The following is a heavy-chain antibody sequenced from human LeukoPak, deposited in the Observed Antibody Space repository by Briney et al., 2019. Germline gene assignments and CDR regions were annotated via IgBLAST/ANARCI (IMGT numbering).Heavy chain of an antibody. V-gene: IGHV1-69*13. D-gene: IGHD4-17*01. CDR3: ASPGDNTDAFDI. CDR1: GGTFISYV. J-gene: IGHJ3*02. CDR2: ILPIFGTS. Sequence: ASVKVSCKASGGTFISYVINWVRQAPGQGLEWMGGILPIFGTSIYAQQFQGRVTITADESTNTAYMELNRLRSDDTATYYCASPGDNTDAFDIWGQGTMVTVSS.